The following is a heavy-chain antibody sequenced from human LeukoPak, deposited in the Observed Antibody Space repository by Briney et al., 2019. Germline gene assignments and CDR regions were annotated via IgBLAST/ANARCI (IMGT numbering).Heavy chain of an antibody. CDR3: ARRNYGSGSLDY. CDR2: INHSGST. D-gene: IGHD3-10*01. J-gene: IGHJ4*02. Sequence: TSETLSLTCAVYGGSFSGYYWSWICQPPGKGLEWIGEINHSGSTNYNPSLKSRVTISVDTPKNQFSLKLSSVTAADTAVYYCARRNYGSGSLDYWGQGTLVTVSS. V-gene: IGHV4-34*01. CDR1: GGSFSGYY.